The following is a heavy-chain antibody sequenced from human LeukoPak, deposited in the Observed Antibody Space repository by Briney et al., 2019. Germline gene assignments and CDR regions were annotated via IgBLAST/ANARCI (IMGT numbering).Heavy chain of an antibody. D-gene: IGHD6-19*01. V-gene: IGHV4-4*07. CDR3: ARDFRGIAVAGDY. CDR2: IYSSESI. CDR1: GGSISSYY. J-gene: IGHJ4*02. Sequence: SETLSLTCTVSGGSISSYYWNWIRQPAGKGLEWIGRIYSSESINYNPSLKSRVTMSVDTSKNQFPLRLSSVTAADTAVYYCARDFRGIAVAGDYWGQGTLVTVSS.